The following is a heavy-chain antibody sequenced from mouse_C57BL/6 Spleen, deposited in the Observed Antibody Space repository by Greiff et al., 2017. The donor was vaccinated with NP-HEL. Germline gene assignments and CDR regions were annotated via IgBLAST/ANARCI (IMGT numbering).Heavy chain of an antibody. CDR1: GFTFSDYG. D-gene: IGHD1-1*01. Sequence: EVQLVESGGGLVKPGGSLKLSCAASGFTFSDYGMHWVRQAPEKGLEWVAYISSGRSTIYYADTVKGRFTISRDNAKNTLFLQMTSLRSEDTAMYYCARRDGSSYWYFDVWGTGTTVTVSS. CDR3: ARRDGSSYWYFDV. V-gene: IGHV5-17*01. J-gene: IGHJ1*03. CDR2: ISSGRSTI.